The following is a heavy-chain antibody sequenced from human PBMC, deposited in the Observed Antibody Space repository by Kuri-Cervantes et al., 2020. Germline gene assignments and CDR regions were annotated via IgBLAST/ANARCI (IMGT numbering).Heavy chain of an antibody. J-gene: IGHJ4*02. Sequence: ASVKVSCKASGYTFTGYYMHWVRQAPGQGLEWMGWINPNSGGTNYAQKFQGRVTMTRDTSISTAYMELSSLRSEDTAVYYCVRTSILCSGGSCYDDWGQGTLVTVSS. D-gene: IGHD2-15*01. CDR3: VRTSILCSGGSCYDD. CDR2: INPNSGGT. V-gene: IGHV1-2*02. CDR1: GYTFTGYY.